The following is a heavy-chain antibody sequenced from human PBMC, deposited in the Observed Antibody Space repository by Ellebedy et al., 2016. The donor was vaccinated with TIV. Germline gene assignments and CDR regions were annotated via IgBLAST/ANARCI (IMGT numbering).Heavy chain of an antibody. CDR3: ARDGPESFQDYYYAMDV. Sequence: GESLKISCAVSGFTFNKYSMNWVRQAPGKGLEWVSYISSSGSATYYADSVKGRCSISRDNARNSLYLQLHSLRAEDTAVYYCARDGPESFQDYYYAMDVWGQGTTVIVSS. D-gene: IGHD3-10*01. CDR2: ISSSGSAT. J-gene: IGHJ6*02. CDR1: GFTFNKYS. V-gene: IGHV3-48*04.